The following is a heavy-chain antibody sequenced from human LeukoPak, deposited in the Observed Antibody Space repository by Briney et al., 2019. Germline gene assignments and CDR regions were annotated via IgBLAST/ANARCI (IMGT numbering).Heavy chain of an antibody. J-gene: IGHJ4*02. D-gene: IGHD4-17*01. CDR3: AKVGGDYVLPYFDY. CDR2: ISYDGSNK. Sequence: PGRSLRLSCAASGFTFSSYAMHWVRQAPGKGLEWVAVISYDGSNKYYADSVKGRFTISRDNSKNTLYLQMNSLRAEDTAVYYCAKVGGDYVLPYFDYWGQGTLVTVSS. V-gene: IGHV3-30*04. CDR1: GFTFSSYA.